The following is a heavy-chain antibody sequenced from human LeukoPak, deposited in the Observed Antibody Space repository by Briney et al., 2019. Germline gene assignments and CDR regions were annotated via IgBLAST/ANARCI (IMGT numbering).Heavy chain of an antibody. CDR2: ISGSGGST. CDR3: ARTYRLYYYYYYMDV. Sequence: GGSLRLSCAASGFTFSSYAMSWVRQAPGKGLEWVSAISGSGGSTYYADSVKGRFTISRDNSKNTLYLQMNSLRAEDTAVYYCARTYRLYYYYYYMDVWGKGTTVTVSS. CDR1: GFTFSSYA. J-gene: IGHJ6*03. V-gene: IGHV3-23*01.